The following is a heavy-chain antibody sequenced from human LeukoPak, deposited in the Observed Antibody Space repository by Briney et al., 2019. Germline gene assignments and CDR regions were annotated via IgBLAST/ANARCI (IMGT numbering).Heavy chain of an antibody. CDR1: GGSIRSYY. J-gene: IGHJ4*02. CDR2: IYYSGST. Sequence: SETLSLACTVSGGSIRSYYWSWIRQPPGKGLEWIGYIYYSGSTNYNPSLKSRVSISVDTSKNQFSLKLSSVTAADTAVYYCARTGSTVTMLYPFDHWGQGTLVTVSS. CDR3: ARTGSTVTMLYPFDH. D-gene: IGHD4-17*01. V-gene: IGHV4-59*01.